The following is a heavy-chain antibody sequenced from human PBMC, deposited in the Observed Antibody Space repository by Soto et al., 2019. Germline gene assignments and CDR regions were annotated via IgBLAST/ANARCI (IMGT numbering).Heavy chain of an antibody. CDR3: ARVRHYDFWSGYWKSSWFDP. Sequence: PSETLSLTCAVSSGSISSSNWWSWVRQPPGKGLEWIGEIYHSGSTNYNPSLKSRVTISVDKSKNQFSLKLSSVTAADTAVYYCARVRHYDFWSGYWKSSWFDPWGQGTLVTVSS. D-gene: IGHD3-3*01. V-gene: IGHV4-4*02. CDR2: IYHSGST. CDR1: SGSISSSNW. J-gene: IGHJ5*02.